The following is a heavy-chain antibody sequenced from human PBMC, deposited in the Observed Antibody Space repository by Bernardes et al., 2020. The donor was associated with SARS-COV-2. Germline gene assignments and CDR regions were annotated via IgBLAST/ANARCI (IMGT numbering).Heavy chain of an antibody. CDR2: IYYSGST. D-gene: IGHD2-2*01. Sequence: SETLSLTCTVSGCSISSYYWSWIRQPPGKGLEWIGYIYYSGSTNYNPSLKSRVTISVDTSKNQFSLKLSSVTAADTAVYYCARSVVPAAMIVYWGQGTLVTVSS. CDR3: ARSVVPAAMIVY. J-gene: IGHJ4*02. V-gene: IGHV4-59*01. CDR1: GCSISSYY.